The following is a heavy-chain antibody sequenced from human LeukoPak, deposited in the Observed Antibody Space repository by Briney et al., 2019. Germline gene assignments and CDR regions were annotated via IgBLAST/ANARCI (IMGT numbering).Heavy chain of an antibody. Sequence: SETLSLTCTVSGGSMTSSGYYWGWVRQPPGEGLECIGSIYYTGTTYYRPSPKSRVTISLHTTQFSLKLTSVSAADTAVYFCVRQVHSLVTDWGQGILVTVSS. D-gene: IGHD2-21*02. CDR1: GGSMTSSGYY. CDR2: IYYTGTT. CDR3: VRQVHSLVTD. J-gene: IGHJ4*02. V-gene: IGHV4-39*07.